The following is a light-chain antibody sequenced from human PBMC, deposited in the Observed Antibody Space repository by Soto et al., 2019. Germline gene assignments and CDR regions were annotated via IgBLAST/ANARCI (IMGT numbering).Light chain of an antibody. CDR2: QDN. Sequence: NFMLTQPHSVSESPGKTVTISCTRSSGSIASNFVQWSQQRPGSSPTTVIYQDNQRPSGVPHRFSGSIDRSSNSASLTISGLRTEDEADYYCQSYDESSHVFGTGIKLTVL. CDR3: QSYDESSHV. CDR1: SGSIASNF. J-gene: IGLJ1*01. V-gene: IGLV6-57*01.